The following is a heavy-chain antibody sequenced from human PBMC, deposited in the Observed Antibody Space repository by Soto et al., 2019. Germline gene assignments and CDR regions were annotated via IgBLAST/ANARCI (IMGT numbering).Heavy chain of an antibody. V-gene: IGHV3-64*01. CDR3: ARGACWWLLYYFDY. Sequence: EVQLVESGGGLVQPGGSLRLSCAGSGFIFSSYAMHWVRQAPGKGLEYVSAINSNGDSTYYANSVKGRFTISRDNSKNTLYLQMGSLRAEDMAVYYCARGACWWLLYYFDYWGQGTLVTVSS. J-gene: IGHJ4*02. CDR1: GFIFSSYA. CDR2: INSNGDST. D-gene: IGHD2-21*01.